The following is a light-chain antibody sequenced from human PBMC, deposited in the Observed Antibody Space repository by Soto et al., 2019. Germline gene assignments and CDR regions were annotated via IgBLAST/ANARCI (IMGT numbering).Light chain of an antibody. CDR3: QQSYSTPYT. CDR2: AAS. CDR1: QSISSY. V-gene: IGKV1-39*01. Sequence: DIQMTQSPSSLSASVGDRVTITCRASQSISSYLNWYQQKPGKAPKLLIYAASNLQSGVPSRFSGSGSGTDFTLTISILQPEDFATYFCQQSYSTPYTFGQGTKREIK. J-gene: IGKJ2*01.